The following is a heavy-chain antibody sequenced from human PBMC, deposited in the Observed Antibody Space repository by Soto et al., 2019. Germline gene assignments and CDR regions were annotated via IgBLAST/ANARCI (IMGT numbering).Heavy chain of an antibody. CDR3: ASGWFAESVYLFDY. J-gene: IGHJ4*02. CDR1: GYTFTSYG. V-gene: IGHV1-18*01. D-gene: IGHD3-10*01. Sequence: QVQLVQSGAEVKKPGASVKVSCKPSGYTFTSYGITWVRQAPGQGLEWMGWISAYNGNTNYAQKFQGRVTMTTDTSMSTAYMELRSLGSDDTAVYSCASGWFAESVYLFDYWGQGTLVTVSS. CDR2: ISAYNGNT.